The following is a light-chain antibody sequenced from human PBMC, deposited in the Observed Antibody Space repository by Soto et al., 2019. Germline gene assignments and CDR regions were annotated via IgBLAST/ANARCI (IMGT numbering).Light chain of an antibody. CDR1: SSDIGGYNY. V-gene: IGLV2-14*03. Sequence: QSALTQPASVSGSPGQSITVPCTGTSSDIGGYNYVSWYQQHPGKAPKLMIYDVENRPSGVSNRFSDSKSGNTASLTISGLQAEDEADYYCSSYTSGSTYVVFGGGTKLTVL. CDR3: SSYTSGSTYVV. CDR2: DVE. J-gene: IGLJ2*01.